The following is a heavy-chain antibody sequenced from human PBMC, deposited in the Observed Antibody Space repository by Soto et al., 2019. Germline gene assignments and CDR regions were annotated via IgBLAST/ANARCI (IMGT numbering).Heavy chain of an antibody. J-gene: IGHJ6*02. CDR3: ASQRVSYAMDV. CDR1: GFTFGDYW. V-gene: IGHV3-7*05. CDR2: MNQDGSEK. Sequence: EVQLVESGGGLVQPGGSLRLSCTVSGFTFGDYWMTWVRQAPGKGLEWVANMNQDGSEKYYVDSVQGGFAISRDNAKHSLYLQMHSLSAEDRAVFYCASQRVSYAMDVWGQGTTVTVSS. D-gene: IGHD1-1*01.